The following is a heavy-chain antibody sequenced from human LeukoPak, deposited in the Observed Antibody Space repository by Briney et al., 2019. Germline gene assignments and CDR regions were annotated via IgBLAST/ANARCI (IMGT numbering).Heavy chain of an antibody. V-gene: IGHV3-23*01. CDR3: ARAINRPLLWFGGFDY. D-gene: IGHD3-10*01. CDR1: GFTFSTYA. J-gene: IGHJ4*02. CDR2: ISGSGEYT. Sequence: GGSLRLSCAASGFTFSTYAMSWVRQAPGKGLEWVSSISGSGEYTHYADSLKGRFTISRDNSKNTLYVQMNSLRAEDTAVYYCARAINRPLLWFGGFDYWGQGTLVTVSS.